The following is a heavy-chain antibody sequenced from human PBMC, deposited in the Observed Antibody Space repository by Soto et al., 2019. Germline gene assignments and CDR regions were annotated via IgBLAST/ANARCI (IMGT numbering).Heavy chain of an antibody. CDR1: GFTFSSYG. J-gene: IGHJ6*02. V-gene: IGHV3-30*18. CDR2: ISYDGSNK. Sequence: QVQLVESGGGVVQPGRSLRLSCAASGFTFSSYGMHWVRQAPGKGLEWVAVISYDGSNKYYEDSVKGRFTISRDNSKNTLYLQMNSLRAEDTAVYYCAKDLGSSSYYYYYGMDVWGQGTTVTVSS. D-gene: IGHD6-6*01. CDR3: AKDLGSSSYYYYYGMDV.